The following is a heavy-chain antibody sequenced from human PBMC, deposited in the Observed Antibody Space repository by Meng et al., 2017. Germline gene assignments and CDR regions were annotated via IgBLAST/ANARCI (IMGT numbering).Heavy chain of an antibody. J-gene: IGHJ4*02. Sequence: SEXLALXXXVSXGAFGXXLWXXIXQPPGKGLDWIEEINHSGSTNYTPSLKSRVTRSVDTSKNQFSLKLSSVTAADTAVYYCARVIYDYVWGSYRFDYWGQGTLVTVSS. V-gene: IGHV4-34*01. CDR3: ARVIYDYVWGSYRFDY. CDR1: XGAFGXXL. CDR2: INHSGST. D-gene: IGHD3-16*02.